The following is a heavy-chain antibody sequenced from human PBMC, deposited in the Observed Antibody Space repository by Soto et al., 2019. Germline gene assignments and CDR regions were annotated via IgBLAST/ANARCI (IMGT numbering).Heavy chain of an antibody. J-gene: IGHJ3*02. D-gene: IGHD3-10*01. Sequence: GGSLRLSCAASGFTFSSFGMHWVRQAPGKGLVWVSHINGDGNTIYYADSVRGRFTISRDNAKSTLFLQMNSLRVEDTAVYYCARDRGYPDSFDIWGQGTMVTVSS. V-gene: IGHV3-74*01. CDR1: GFTFSSFG. CDR2: INGDGNTI. CDR3: ARDRGYPDSFDI.